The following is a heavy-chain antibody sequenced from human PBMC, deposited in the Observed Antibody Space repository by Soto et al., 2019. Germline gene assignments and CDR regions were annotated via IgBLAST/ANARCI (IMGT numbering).Heavy chain of an antibody. CDR2: IYPGDSDT. J-gene: IGHJ6*02. Sequence: GESLKISCKGSGYSFTSYWIGWVRQMPGKGLEWMGIIYPGDSDTRYSPSFQGQVTISADKSISTAYLQWSSLKASDTAMYYCARSARGYYYYYGMDVWGRGTTVTVSS. V-gene: IGHV5-51*01. CDR3: ARSARGYYYYYGMDV. D-gene: IGHD3-10*01. CDR1: GYSFTSYW.